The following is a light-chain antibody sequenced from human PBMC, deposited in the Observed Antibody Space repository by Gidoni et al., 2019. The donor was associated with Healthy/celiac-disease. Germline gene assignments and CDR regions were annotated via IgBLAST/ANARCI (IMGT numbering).Light chain of an antibody. V-gene: IGLV2-14*01. J-gene: IGLJ2*01. Sequence: QSAVTQPASVSGSPGQSITISCTGTSSDVGVYNYVSWYQQHPGKAPKLMSYEVSNRPSGVSNRFSGSKSGNTASLTISGLQAEDEADYYCSSYTSSSTLEVVFGGGTKLTVL. CDR3: SSYTSSSTLEVV. CDR2: EVS. CDR1: SSDVGVYNY.